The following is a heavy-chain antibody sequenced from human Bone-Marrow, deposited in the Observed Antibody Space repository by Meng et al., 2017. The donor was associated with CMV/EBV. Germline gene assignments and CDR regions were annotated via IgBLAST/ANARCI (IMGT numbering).Heavy chain of an antibody. D-gene: IGHD1-26*01. V-gene: IGHV3-72*01. Sequence: CAVSGSSLSDDNMEWARQAPGKGLEWVGRSRNKANSYTTEYAASVKGRFTISRDDSKNSLYLQMNSLKTEDTAVYYCARELSGSYYYWGQGTLVTVSS. CDR1: GSSLSDDN. J-gene: IGHJ4*02. CDR3: ARELSGSYYY. CDR2: SRNKANSYTT.